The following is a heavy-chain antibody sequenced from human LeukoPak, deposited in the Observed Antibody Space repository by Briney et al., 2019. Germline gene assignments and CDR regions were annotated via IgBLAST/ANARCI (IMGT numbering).Heavy chain of an antibody. Sequence: GGSLTLSCAASGFTFSNFAMIWVRQAPGKGLEWVSGISVSDGKKYYADSAKGRFTSSRDNSRCTLYLQVNSLRAYDTAVDFCATVAHGSEIEYWGQGTLVTVSS. CDR3: ATVAHGSEIEY. CDR1: GFTFSNFA. CDR2: ISVSDGKK. V-gene: IGHV3-23*01. J-gene: IGHJ4*02. D-gene: IGHD3-10*01.